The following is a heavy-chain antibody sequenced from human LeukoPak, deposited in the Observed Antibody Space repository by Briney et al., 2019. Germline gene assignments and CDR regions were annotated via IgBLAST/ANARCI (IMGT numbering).Heavy chain of an antibody. CDR2: INHSGST. D-gene: IGHD1-26*01. CDR1: GGSFSGYY. Sequence: SETLSLTCAVCGGSFSGYYWSWIRQPPGKGLEWIGEINHSGSTNYNPSLKSRVTISVDPSKNQFSLKLSSVTAAATAVYYCARGRATADYWGQGTLVTVSS. CDR3: ARGRATADY. J-gene: IGHJ4*02. V-gene: IGHV4-34*01.